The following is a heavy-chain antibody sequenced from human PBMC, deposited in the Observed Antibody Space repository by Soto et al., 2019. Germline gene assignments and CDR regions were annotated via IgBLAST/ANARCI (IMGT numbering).Heavy chain of an antibody. CDR2: ISGSGGST. V-gene: IGHV3-23*01. D-gene: IGHD3-3*01. Sequence: GGSLRLSCAASGFTFSSYGMSWVRQAPGKGLEWVSAISGSGGSTYYADSVKGRFTISRDNSKNTLYLQMNSLRAEDTAVYYCAKDPGGGYYDFWSGYYPNWFDPWGQGTLVTVSS. J-gene: IGHJ5*02. CDR1: GFTFSSYG. CDR3: AKDPGGGYYDFWSGYYPNWFDP.